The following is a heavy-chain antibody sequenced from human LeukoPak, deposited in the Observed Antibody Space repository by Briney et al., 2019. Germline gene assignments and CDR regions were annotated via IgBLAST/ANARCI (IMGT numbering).Heavy chain of an antibody. D-gene: IGHD1-20*01. CDR1: GGTLSRYA. V-gene: IGHV1-69*05. Sequence: ASVKVSCKTSGGTLSRYAISWVRQAPGQGLEWMGRFIPIFGTANYALKFQGRVSITTDESTSTAYMELSSLRSDDTAGYYCARDLGISGTYDNYCFDHWGQGTLVTVSS. J-gene: IGHJ4*02. CDR2: FIPIFGTA. CDR3: ARDLGISGTYDNYCFDH.